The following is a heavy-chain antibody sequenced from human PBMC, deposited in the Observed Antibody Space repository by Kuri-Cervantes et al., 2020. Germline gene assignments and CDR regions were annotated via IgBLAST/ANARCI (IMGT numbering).Heavy chain of an antibody. CDR2: ITGSSGTI. Sequence: GGSLRLSCAASGFAFSPYSMNWVRQAPGKGLKWLSYITGSSGTIYYADSVKGRFTVSRDNAKNSLFLQMNSLRDEDTAVYYCATLNGHLDYWGQGTLVTVSS. CDR3: ATLNGHLDY. V-gene: IGHV3-48*02. CDR1: GFAFSPYS. J-gene: IGHJ4*02. D-gene: IGHD1-1*01.